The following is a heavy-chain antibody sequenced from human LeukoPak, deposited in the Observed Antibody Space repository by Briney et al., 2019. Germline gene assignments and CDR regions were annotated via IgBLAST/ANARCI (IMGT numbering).Heavy chain of an antibody. J-gene: IGHJ4*02. D-gene: IGHD2-2*01. CDR2: INPISGGT. Sequence: ASVKVSCKAFGYTFTGYYMHWVRQAPGQGLEYMGRINPISGGTVYAQKFQGRVTMTRDTSITTAYMELTRLTSDDTAVYYCARYCSSTSCYSDYWGQGTLVTVSS. CDR1: GYTFTGYY. CDR3: ARYCSSTSCYSDY. V-gene: IGHV1-2*06.